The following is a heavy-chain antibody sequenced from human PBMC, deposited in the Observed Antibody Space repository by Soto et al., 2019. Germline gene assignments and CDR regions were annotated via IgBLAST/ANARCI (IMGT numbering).Heavy chain of an antibody. CDR2: MNPNSGNT. J-gene: IGHJ3*02. CDR1: GYTFTSYD. V-gene: IGHV1-8*01. D-gene: IGHD3-9*01. CDR3: ARGRYDILTGYYNAAFDI. Sequence: ASVKVSCKASGYTFTSYDINWVRQATGQGLEWMGWMNPNSGNTGYAQKFQGRVTMTRNTSISTAYMELSSLRSEDTAVYYCARGRYDILTGYYNAAFDIWGQGTMVTVSS.